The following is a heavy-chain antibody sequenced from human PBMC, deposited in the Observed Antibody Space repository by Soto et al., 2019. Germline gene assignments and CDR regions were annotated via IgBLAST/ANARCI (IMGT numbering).Heavy chain of an antibody. CDR1: GFTFSSYA. CDR3: VKVRVVTPPDDAFDI. V-gene: IGHV3-64D*08. Sequence: GGSLRLSCSASGFTFSSYAMHWVRQAPGKGLEYVSAISSNGGSTYYADSVKGRFTISRDNSKNTLYLQMSSLRAEDTAVYYCVKVRVVTPPDDAFDIWGQGTMVTVSS. CDR2: ISSNGGST. J-gene: IGHJ3*02. D-gene: IGHD3-3*01.